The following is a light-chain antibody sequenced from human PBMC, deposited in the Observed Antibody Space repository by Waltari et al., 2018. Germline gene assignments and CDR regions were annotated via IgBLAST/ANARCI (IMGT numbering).Light chain of an antibody. CDR2: AVS. CDR3: QQRYNWPLT. CDR1: QSVRGY. J-gene: IGKJ4*01. Sequence: LPQSPATLSLSPGGRATLSCRASQSVRGYLAWYQQKPGQAPRFLIYAVSNRATGVPARFSGSGSGTDFSLTISSLEPEDSAVFYCQQRYNWPLTFGGGTRVEIK. V-gene: IGKV3-11*01.